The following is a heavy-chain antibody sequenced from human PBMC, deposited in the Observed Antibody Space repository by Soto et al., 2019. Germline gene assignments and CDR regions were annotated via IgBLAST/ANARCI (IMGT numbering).Heavy chain of an antibody. Sequence: QVQLVQSGPEMKKPGASVKLSCKASGYTFTTYSMHWVRQAPGQRLEWMGWIHAGNGNTEHSQKFQGRVTITRDTSASTAYLELGSLGSEDTAVYYCARAACSSTSCYNYYASGMDVWGQGTAVTVS. CDR3: ARAACSSTSCYNYYASGMDV. J-gene: IGHJ6*02. CDR1: GYTFTTYS. CDR2: IHAGNGNT. D-gene: IGHD2-2*01. V-gene: IGHV1-3*01.